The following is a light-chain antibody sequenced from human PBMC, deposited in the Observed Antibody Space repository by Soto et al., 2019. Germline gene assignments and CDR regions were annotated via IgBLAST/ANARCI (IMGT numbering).Light chain of an antibody. CDR1: SGDVGAYDR. Sequence: QSALTQPRSVSGSRGQSVTISCTGTSGDVGAYDRVSWYQHHPTKAPKLIIYDVTDRPSGVPYRFSGSKSGSTASLTISGLQTEDEADYYCCSHAGGSSCVFGGGTKLTVL. V-gene: IGLV2-11*01. CDR2: DVT. CDR3: CSHAGGSSCV. J-gene: IGLJ3*02.